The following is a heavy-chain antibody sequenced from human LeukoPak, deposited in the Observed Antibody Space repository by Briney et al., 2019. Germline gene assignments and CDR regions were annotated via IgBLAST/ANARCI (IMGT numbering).Heavy chain of an antibody. D-gene: IGHD4-17*01. Sequence: SGTLSLTCAVSGGSISNTDHWNWVRQPPGTGLEWIGEMYHDGYTNYNPSLKSRVTMSVDKSKNHFSLKLSSVTAADTAVYYCASSPDDYGDYAAGNWFDSWAREPWSPSPQ. J-gene: IGHJ5*01. CDR1: GGSISNTDH. CDR3: ASSPDDYGDYAAGNWFDS. V-gene: IGHV4-4*02. CDR2: MYHDGYT.